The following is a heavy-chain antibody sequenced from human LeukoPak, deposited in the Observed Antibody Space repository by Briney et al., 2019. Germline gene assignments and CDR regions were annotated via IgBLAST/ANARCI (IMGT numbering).Heavy chain of an antibody. CDR3: ARDLVSCSSTSCYRPSYFDL. J-gene: IGHJ2*01. V-gene: IGHV1-18*01. D-gene: IGHD2-2*01. Sequence: ASVKVSCKASGYTFTSYGISWVRQAPGQGLEWMGWISAYNGNTNYAQKLQGRVTMTTDTSTSTAYMELRSLRSDDTAVYYCARDLVSCSSTSCYRPSYFDLWGRGTPVTVSS. CDR2: ISAYNGNT. CDR1: GYTFTSYG.